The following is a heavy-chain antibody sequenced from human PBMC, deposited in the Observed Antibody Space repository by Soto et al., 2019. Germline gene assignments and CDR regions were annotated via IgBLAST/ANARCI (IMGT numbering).Heavy chain of an antibody. CDR3: ARRNWVWDAFDI. CDR1: GFTFSSYD. D-gene: IGHD7-27*01. Sequence: EVQLVESGGGLVQPGGSLRLSCAASGFTFSSYDMHWVRQATGKSLEWVSFIGTAGDTYYPGSVKGRFTISRENAKNSLYLQMNRLRAGDTAVYYCARRNWVWDAFDIWGHGTMVTVSS. V-gene: IGHV3-13*04. J-gene: IGHJ3*02. CDR2: IGTAGDT.